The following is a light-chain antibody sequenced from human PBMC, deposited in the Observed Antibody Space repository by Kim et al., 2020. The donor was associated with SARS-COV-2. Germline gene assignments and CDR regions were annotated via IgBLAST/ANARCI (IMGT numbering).Light chain of an antibody. Sequence: QRVTISCSGSSSNIGSNTVNWYQQLPGTAPKLLTYSNNQRPSGVPDRFSGSKSGTSASLAISGLQSEDEADYYCAAWDDSLNGSVVFGGGTQLTVL. V-gene: IGLV1-44*01. CDR2: SNN. CDR3: AAWDDSLNGSVV. CDR1: SSNIGSNT. J-gene: IGLJ2*01.